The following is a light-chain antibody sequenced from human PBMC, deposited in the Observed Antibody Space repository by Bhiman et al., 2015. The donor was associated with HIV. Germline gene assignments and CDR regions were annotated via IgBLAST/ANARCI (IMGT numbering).Light chain of an antibody. CDR1: SSDIGFYDY. V-gene: IGLV2-14*03. J-gene: IGLJ2*01. CDR3: SSYTVSSPSVI. CDR2: DVR. Sequence: QPASVSGSPGQSITISCTGTSSDIGFYDYVSWYQQHPGKAPKLIIYDVRKRPSGLSNRFSGSKSGDTASLTISGLQPEDEAEYHCSSYTVSSPSVIFGGGTKLTVL.